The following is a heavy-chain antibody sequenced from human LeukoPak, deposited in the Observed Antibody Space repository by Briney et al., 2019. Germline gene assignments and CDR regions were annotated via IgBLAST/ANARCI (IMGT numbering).Heavy chain of an antibody. CDR1: GGSFSGYY. Sequence: SETLSLTCAVYGGSFSGYYWSWIRQPPGKGLEWIGEINHSGSTNYNPSLKSRVTISVDTSKNQFSPKLSSVTAADTAVYYCARVSPDCSSTSCLPWDMDTAMVQVDYWGQGTLVTVSS. J-gene: IGHJ4*02. V-gene: IGHV4-34*01. D-gene: IGHD2-2*01. CDR2: INHSGST. CDR3: ARVSPDCSSTSCLPWDMDTAMVQVDY.